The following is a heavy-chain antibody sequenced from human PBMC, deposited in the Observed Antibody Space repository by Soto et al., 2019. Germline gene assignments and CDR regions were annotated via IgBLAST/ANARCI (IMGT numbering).Heavy chain of an antibody. CDR1: GYTFTSYD. V-gene: IGHV1-46*01. CDR3: ATRDPGHY. CDR2: ISPDGGRT. Sequence: GASVKVSCKASGYTFTSYDIYWVRQAPGQGLEWMGIISPDGGRTSYAQKFQGRVTMTRDTSTSTVYMELSSLRSEDTAVYYCATRDPGHYWGQGTLVTVSS. J-gene: IGHJ4*02.